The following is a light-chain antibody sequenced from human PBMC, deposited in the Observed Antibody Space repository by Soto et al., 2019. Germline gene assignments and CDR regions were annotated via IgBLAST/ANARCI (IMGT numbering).Light chain of an antibody. J-gene: IGKJ1*01. CDR3: QHYNSYSEA. Sequence: EIVMTQSPATLSVSPGERATLSCRASQSVSSNLAWYQQKPGQAPRLLIYGASTRATGIPARFIGSGSGTEFTLTISSLQPDDFATYYCQHYNSYSEAFGQGTKVDI. CDR2: GAS. V-gene: IGKV3-15*01. CDR1: QSVSSN.